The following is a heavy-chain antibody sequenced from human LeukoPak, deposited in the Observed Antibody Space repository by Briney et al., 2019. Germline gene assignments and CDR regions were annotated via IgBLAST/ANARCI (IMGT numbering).Heavy chain of an antibody. CDR2: ITNDGSSK. CDR3: AREPGDRYTLDY. D-gene: IGHD3-16*02. Sequence: GGSLRLSCAASGFTFSSYWMHWVRQAPGKGLVWVSRITNDGSSKTYADSVKGRFTVSRDNAKNTLYLQMNSLRAEDTAVYYCAREPGDRYTLDYWGQGTLVTVSS. V-gene: IGHV3-74*01. J-gene: IGHJ4*02. CDR1: GFTFSSYW.